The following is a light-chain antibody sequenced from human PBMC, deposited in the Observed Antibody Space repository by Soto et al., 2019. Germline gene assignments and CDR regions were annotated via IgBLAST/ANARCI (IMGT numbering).Light chain of an antibody. V-gene: IGKV3-20*01. CDR3: HQYSSSPRT. CDR2: GES. Sequence: EIVLTQSPGTLSLSPGERATLSCRASQSVSNSQLAWYQQKPGQAPRLLVYGESSRATGIPDRFSGSGSGTDFTLTVSRLEPEDFAVYYCHQYSSSPRTFGKATKVEIK. J-gene: IGKJ1*01. CDR1: QSVSNSQ.